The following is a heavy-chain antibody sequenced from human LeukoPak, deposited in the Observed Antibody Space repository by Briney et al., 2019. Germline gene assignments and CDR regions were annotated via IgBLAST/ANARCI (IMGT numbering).Heavy chain of an antibody. CDR3: ASAPHVNYFDF. V-gene: IGHV4-59*08. CDR1: GDSMTNYY. J-gene: IGHJ4*02. D-gene: IGHD2/OR15-2a*01. CDR2: ISYSGST. Sequence: SETLSLTCTVSGDSMTNYYWSWIRQPPGMGLEWIGYISYSGSTNYNPSLKSRVTFSIDTSKNQFSLWLDSVTAADTAVYYCASAPHVNYFDFWGQGALVTVSA.